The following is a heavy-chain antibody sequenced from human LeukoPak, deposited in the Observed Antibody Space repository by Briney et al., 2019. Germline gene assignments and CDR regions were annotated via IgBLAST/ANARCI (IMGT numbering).Heavy chain of an antibody. CDR3: AQIYTYGSSQFDY. CDR2: ISSSGSTI. V-gene: IGHV3-48*03. CDR1: GFTFSNYE. J-gene: IGHJ4*02. Sequence: GGSLRLSCAASGFTFSNYEMNWVRQAPGKGLEWVSYISSSGSTIYYADSVKGRFTISRDNAKNSLYLQMNSLRAEDTAVYYCAQIYTYGSSQFDYWGQGTLVSVST. D-gene: IGHD5-18*01.